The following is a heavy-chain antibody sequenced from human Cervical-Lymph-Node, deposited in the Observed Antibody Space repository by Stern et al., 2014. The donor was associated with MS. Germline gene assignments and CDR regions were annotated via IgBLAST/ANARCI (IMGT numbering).Heavy chain of an antibody. Sequence: QVQLVESGGGVVQPGTSLRLSCAASGFTFSHYGMHWVRQAPGKGLEWVATISYDGTNQYYAASVKGRFTISRDKSKNTLFLQMNSLRAEDTAVYYCAKDESYDMIDSWGQGTLVIVSS. J-gene: IGHJ4*02. CDR3: AKDESYDMIDS. D-gene: IGHD3-9*01. CDR1: GFTFSHYG. V-gene: IGHV3-30*18. CDR2: ISYDGTNQ.